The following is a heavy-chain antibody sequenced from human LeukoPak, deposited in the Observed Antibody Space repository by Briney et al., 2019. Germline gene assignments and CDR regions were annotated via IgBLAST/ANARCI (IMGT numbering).Heavy chain of an antibody. D-gene: IGHD6-13*01. Sequence: GASVKVSCKASGYTFTSYDINWVRQATGQGLEWMGWMNPNSGNTGYAQKFQGRVTMTRNTSISTAYMELSSLRSEDTAVYYGARRWGGSSSWDPLGWFDPWGQGTLVTVSS. CDR2: MNPNSGNT. J-gene: IGHJ5*02. CDR3: ARRWGGSSSWDPLGWFDP. CDR1: GYTFTSYD. V-gene: IGHV1-8*01.